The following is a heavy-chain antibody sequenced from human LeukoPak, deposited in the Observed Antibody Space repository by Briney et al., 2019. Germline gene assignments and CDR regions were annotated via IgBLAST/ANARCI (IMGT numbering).Heavy chain of an antibody. J-gene: IGHJ4*02. Sequence: PGGSLRLSCAASGFTLSSYWMHWVRQAPGKGLVWVSRINSDGSTTNYAESLKGRFTISRDTSQNTLHLQINSLRGEAPALYYIAKRTSYGDFEYWGEGALGTVSS. CDR3: AKRTSYGDFEY. V-gene: IGHV3-74*01. D-gene: IGHD4-17*01. CDR1: GFTLSSYW. CDR2: INSDGSTT.